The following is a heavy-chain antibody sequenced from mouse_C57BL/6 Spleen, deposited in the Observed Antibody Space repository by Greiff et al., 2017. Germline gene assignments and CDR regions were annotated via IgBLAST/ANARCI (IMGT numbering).Heavy chain of an antibody. CDR2: INPNNGGT. V-gene: IGHV1-26*01. CDR3: ASSLSDYYGSGGAMDY. Sequence: VQLQQSGPELVKPGASVKISCKASGYTFTDYYMNWVKQSHGKSLEWIGDINPNNGGTSYNQKFKGKATLTVDKSSSTAYMELRSLTSEDSAVYYCASSLSDYYGSGGAMDYWGQGTSVTVSS. J-gene: IGHJ4*01. CDR1: GYTFTDYY. D-gene: IGHD1-1*01.